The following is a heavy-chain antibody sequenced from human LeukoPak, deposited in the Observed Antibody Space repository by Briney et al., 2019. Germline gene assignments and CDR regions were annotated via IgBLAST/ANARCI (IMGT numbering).Heavy chain of an antibody. CDR2: INHSGYT. V-gene: IGHV4-34*01. CDR1: GVSFNNYY. CDR3: TRMTTGHDY. D-gene: IGHD4-17*01. Sequence: SETLSLTRAVSGVSFNNYYWSWVRQTPGKGLEWIGEINHSGYTNDSPSLKSRVTLSIDTSRKQFSLNLRSVTVADTGIYYCTRMTTGHDYWGQGTLVTVSS. J-gene: IGHJ4*02.